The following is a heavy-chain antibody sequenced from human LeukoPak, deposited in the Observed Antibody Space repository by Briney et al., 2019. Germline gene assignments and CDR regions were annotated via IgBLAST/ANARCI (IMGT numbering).Heavy chain of an antibody. D-gene: IGHD2-2*01. Sequence: GGSLRLSCAASGFTFSSYEMNWVRQAPGKGLEWGSYISSSGSTIYYADSVKGRFTISRDNAKNSLYLQMNSLRAEDTAVYYCARGAIVVVPAAEDDAFDIWGQGTMVTVPS. CDR2: ISSSGSTI. V-gene: IGHV3-48*03. CDR1: GFTFSSYE. CDR3: ARGAIVVVPAAEDDAFDI. J-gene: IGHJ3*02.